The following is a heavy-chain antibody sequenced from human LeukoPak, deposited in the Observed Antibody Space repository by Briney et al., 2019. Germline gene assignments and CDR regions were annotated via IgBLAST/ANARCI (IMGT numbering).Heavy chain of an antibody. CDR1: GGTFSSYA. CDR2: IIPIFDTA. D-gene: IGHD1-26*01. J-gene: IGHJ3*02. Sequence: SVKVSCKASGGTFSSYAISWVRQAPGQGLEWMGGIIPIFDTANYAQKFQGRVTITTDESTSTAYMELSSLRSEDTAVYYCAWSGGPTFAFDIWGQGTMVTVSS. CDR3: AWSGGPTFAFDI. V-gene: IGHV1-69*05.